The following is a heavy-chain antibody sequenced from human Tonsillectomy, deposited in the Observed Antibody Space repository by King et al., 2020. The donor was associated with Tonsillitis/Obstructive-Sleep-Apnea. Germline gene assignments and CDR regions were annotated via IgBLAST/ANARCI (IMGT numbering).Heavy chain of an antibody. CDR1: GGSISNTNYF. CDR3: ARTTLTIYYFDY. J-gene: IGHJ4*02. CDR2: IYYSGST. V-gene: IGHV4-39*07. Sequence: QLQESGPGLVKPSETLSLTCAVSGGSISNTNYFWGWIRQPPGKGLEWIGVIYYSGSTDYNPSLKSRVTMSVDTSKNQFSLRLRSVTAADTAVYYCARTTLTIYYFDYWGQGTLVTVSS. D-gene: IGHD4-17*01.